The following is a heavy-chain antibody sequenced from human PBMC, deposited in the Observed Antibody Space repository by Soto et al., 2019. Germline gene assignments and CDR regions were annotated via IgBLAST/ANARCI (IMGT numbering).Heavy chain of an antibody. CDR1: GDSITTTNW. CDR3: ARLSVATTTALDY. J-gene: IGHJ4*02. Sequence: SETLSLTCAVSGDSITTTNWWSWVRQPPGKGLEWIGEIFHTGSTNYYPSLKSRVTISVDKSKNQFSLHLSSVTAADTAVYYCARLSVATTTALDYWGQGTMVTDYS. V-gene: IGHV4-4*02. D-gene: IGHD1-1*01. CDR2: IFHTGST.